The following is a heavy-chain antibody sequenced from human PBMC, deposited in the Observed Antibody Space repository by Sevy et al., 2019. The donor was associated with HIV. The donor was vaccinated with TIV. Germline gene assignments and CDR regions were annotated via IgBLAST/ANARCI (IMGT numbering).Heavy chain of an antibody. CDR2: ISTSGTYK. D-gene: IGHD4-4*01. Sequence: GGSLRLSCAVSGFTFSSYSMNWVRQAPGKGLEWVSFISTSGTYKYYADSVKGRFTISRDNAKNSLFLQMNSLRADDTAVYYCARDLNDYNNYMYSFDCWGQGTLVTVSS. V-gene: IGHV3-21*01. CDR1: GFTFSSYS. CDR3: ARDLNDYNNYMYSFDC. J-gene: IGHJ4*02.